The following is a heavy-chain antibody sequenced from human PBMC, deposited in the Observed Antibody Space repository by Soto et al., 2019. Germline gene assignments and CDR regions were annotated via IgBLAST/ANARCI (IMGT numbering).Heavy chain of an antibody. D-gene: IGHD6-6*01. J-gene: IGHJ4*02. V-gene: IGHV3-23*01. CDR2: ISGSGGST. CDR1: GFTFSSYA. Sequence: GSLRLSCAASGFTFSSYAMSWVRQAPGKGLEWVSAISGSGGSTYYADSVKGRFTISRDNSKNTLYLQMNSLRAEDTAVYYCAKDLFDFSSSRYFDYWGQGTLVTVSS. CDR3: AKDLFDFSSSRYFDY.